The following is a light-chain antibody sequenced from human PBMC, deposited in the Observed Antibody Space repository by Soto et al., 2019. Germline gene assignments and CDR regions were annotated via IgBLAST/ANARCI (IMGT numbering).Light chain of an antibody. CDR3: QQYHNWPLT. V-gene: IGKV3-15*01. CDR2: GPS. J-gene: IGKJ4*01. CDR1: QSVSSY. Sequence: ETGMTQSPATMSVSPGDRATLSCRASQSVSSYLAWYQQKPGQAPRLLIYGPSTRATGIPARFIGSGSGTEFTLTISSLQSEDFAVYYCQQYHNWPLTFGGGTKVEVK.